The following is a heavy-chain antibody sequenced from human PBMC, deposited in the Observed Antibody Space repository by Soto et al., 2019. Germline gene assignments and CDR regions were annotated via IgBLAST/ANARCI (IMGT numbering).Heavy chain of an antibody. J-gene: IGHJ5*02. V-gene: IGHV4-31*03. Sequence: PSETLSLTCTVSGGSISSGGYYWSWIRQHPGKGLEWIGYIYYSGSTYYNPSLKSRVTISVDTSKNQFSLKLSSVTAADTAVYYCARGLYYYDSSGYYNWFDPWGQRTLVTVSS. CDR1: GGSISSGGYY. CDR3: ARGLYYYDSSGYYNWFDP. CDR2: IYYSGST. D-gene: IGHD3-22*01.